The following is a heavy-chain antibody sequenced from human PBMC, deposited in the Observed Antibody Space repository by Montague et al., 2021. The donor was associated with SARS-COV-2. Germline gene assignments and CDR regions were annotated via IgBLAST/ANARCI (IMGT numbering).Heavy chain of an antibody. CDR3: ARGAPTITMIVVVFTGAGWYFDL. D-gene: IGHD3-22*01. CDR1: GGSFSGYY. CDR2: VNHSGST. J-gene: IGHJ2*01. Sequence: SETLSLTCAVHGGSFSGYYWSWIRQPPGKGLAWIGEVNHSGSTNYNPSLKSRVSISVDTSKNQFSLKLSSVTAADTAVYYCARGAPTITMIVVVFTGAGWYFDLWGRGTLVTVSS. V-gene: IGHV4-34*01.